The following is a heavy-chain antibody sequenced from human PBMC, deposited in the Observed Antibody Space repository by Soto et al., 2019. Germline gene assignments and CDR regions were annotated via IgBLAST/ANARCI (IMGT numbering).Heavy chain of an antibody. Sequence: ASVKVSCKASGYTFTSYDINWVRQATGQGLEWMGWMNPNSGNTGYAQKFQGRVTVTRNTSISTAYMELSSLRSEDTAVYYCARVPYSSSWAAFDYWGPGTLVTVSS. CDR1: GYTFTSYD. CDR3: ARVPYSSSWAAFDY. J-gene: IGHJ4*02. CDR2: MNPNSGNT. D-gene: IGHD6-13*01. V-gene: IGHV1-8*01.